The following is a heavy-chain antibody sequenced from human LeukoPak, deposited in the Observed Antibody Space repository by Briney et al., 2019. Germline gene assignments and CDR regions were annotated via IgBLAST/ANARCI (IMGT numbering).Heavy chain of an antibody. CDR3: ARLTVTGYMDV. J-gene: IGHJ6*03. CDR1: GYFISSGYY. V-gene: IGHV4-38-2*02. CDR2: IYYSGST. D-gene: IGHD4-17*01. Sequence: SETLSLTCTVSGYFISSGYYWGWIRQPLGKGLQWIGYIYYSGSTKYNPSLKSRVTIAVDTSKNQFSLKLSSVTAADTVVYYCARLTVTGYMDVWGKGTTVTVSS.